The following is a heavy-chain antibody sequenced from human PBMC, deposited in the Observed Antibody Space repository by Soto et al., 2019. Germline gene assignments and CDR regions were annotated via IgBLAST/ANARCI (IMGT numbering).Heavy chain of an antibody. V-gene: IGHV3-74*01. CDR2: INSDGGST. CDR1: GLTFSSYW. CDR3: ARSSSTSCFL. Sequence: EVQLVESGGGLVQPGGSLRLSCAASGLTFSSYWMHWVRQVPGKGLVWVARINSDGGSTSYADSVKGRFAISRDNAKSTLYLQMNSLRAEDTSVYYCARSSSTSCFLWGQGTLVAVSS. D-gene: IGHD2-2*01. J-gene: IGHJ4*02.